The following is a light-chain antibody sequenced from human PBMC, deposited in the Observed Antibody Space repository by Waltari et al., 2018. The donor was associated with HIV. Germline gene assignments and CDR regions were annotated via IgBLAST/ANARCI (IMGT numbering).Light chain of an antibody. Sequence: GSPGQSVTISCTGTTSDFGRYNSVSWYQQHPGNVPKVIIYEVTSRPSGVPHRFSGSRSGNTASLTISGLQAEDEAVYYCSTHTTSDTLIFGGGTKLTVL. CDR1: TSDFGRYNS. V-gene: IGLV2-14*03. J-gene: IGLJ2*01. CDR3: STHTTSDTLI. CDR2: EVT.